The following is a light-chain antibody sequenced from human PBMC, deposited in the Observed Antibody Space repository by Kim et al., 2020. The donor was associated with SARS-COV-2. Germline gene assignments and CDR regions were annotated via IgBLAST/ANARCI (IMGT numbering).Light chain of an antibody. J-gene: IGLJ2*01. CDR3: APWDDILNGRV. CDR1: HSNININT. V-gene: IGLV1-44*01. Sequence: TISCPKSHSNININTVNYYQLLPETPPKLLIYSNNHLPSSIPDPFSSSNSLTSASLPISGLQSEDEADYYCAPWDDILNGRVFGGGTQLTV. CDR2: SNN.